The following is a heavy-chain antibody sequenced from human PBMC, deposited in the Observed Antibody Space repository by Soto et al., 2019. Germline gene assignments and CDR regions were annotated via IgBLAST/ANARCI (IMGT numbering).Heavy chain of an antibody. V-gene: IGHV3-30-3*01. Sequence: GGSLRLSCAASGFTFSSYAMHWVRQAPGKGLEWVAVISYDGSNKYYADSVKGRFTISRDNSKNALYLQMNSLRAEDMAVYYCARRHDYGEYYFDYWGQGTLVTVSS. D-gene: IGHD4-17*01. CDR1: GFTFSSYA. CDR3: ARRHDYGEYYFDY. CDR2: ISYDGSNK. J-gene: IGHJ4*02.